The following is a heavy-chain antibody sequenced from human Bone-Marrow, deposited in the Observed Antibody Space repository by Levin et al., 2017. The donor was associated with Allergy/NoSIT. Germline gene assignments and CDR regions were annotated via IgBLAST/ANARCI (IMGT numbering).Heavy chain of an antibody. CDR2: VHDGGTT. Sequence: PSETLSLICSVSGGSITLNKWSWIRQPPGKGLEWIGCVHDGGTTSYNPSLKSRVTISVDTSKSQFSLSLTSVTAADTAVYYCVRVEGAYYYGSGTLNWFDPWGQGTLVTVSS. CDR3: VRVEGAYYYGSGTLNWFDP. J-gene: IGHJ5*02. CDR1: GGSITLNK. V-gene: IGHV4-59*01. D-gene: IGHD3-10*01.